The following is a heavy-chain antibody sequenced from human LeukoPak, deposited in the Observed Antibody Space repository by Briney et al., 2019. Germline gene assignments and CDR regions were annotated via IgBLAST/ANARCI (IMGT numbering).Heavy chain of an antibody. CDR1: GLTFSNYG. Sequence: GGSLRLSCAAAGLTFSNYGMHWVRQAPGKGLQWVAYIRYDGRNKYSADSVKGRFTIYRDNSKSTLYLQMNSLRAEDTAVYYCARVHPQQLPQGAFDIWGQGTMVTVSS. CDR2: IRYDGRNK. D-gene: IGHD6-13*01. V-gene: IGHV3-30*02. CDR3: ARVHPQQLPQGAFDI. J-gene: IGHJ3*02.